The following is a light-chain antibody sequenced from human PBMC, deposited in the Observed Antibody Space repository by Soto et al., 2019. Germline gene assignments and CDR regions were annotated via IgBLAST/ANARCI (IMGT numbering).Light chain of an antibody. CDR3: AAWDDSLTARV. CDR2: SNN. CDR1: SSNIGSKT. J-gene: IGLJ3*02. Sequence: QSVLTQPPSASGTPGQRVTISCSGSSSNIGSKTVNWYQQLPGTAPNLLIYSNNQRPSGVPDRFSGSKSGTSASLAISGLQSDDEADYHCAAWDDSLTARVFGGGTKLTVL. V-gene: IGLV1-44*01.